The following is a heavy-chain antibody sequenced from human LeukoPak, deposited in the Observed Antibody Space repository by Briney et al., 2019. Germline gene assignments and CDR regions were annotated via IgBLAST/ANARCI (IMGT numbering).Heavy chain of an antibody. CDR2: IYYSGST. J-gene: IGHJ2*01. CDR1: GGSISSYY. V-gene: IGHV4-59*01. Sequence: SETLSLTCTVSGGSISSYYWSWIPQPPGKGLEWIGYIYYSGSTNYNPSLKSRVTISVDTSKNQFSLKLSSLTAADTAVYCCARVGWSDYWYFDRCGRHSLVTVSS. CDR3: ARVGWSDYWYFDR. D-gene: IGHD3-3*01.